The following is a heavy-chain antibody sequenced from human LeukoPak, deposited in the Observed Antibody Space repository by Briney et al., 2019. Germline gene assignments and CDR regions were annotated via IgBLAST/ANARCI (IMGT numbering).Heavy chain of an antibody. CDR3: ARDCTVTSCPDYYGMDV. CDR1: GGSISSYY. J-gene: IGHJ6*02. Sequence: SETLSLTCTVSGGSISSYYWSWIRQPPGKGLEWIRYIYYSGSTNYNPSLKSRVTISVDKSKNQCSLKLSSVTAADTAVYYCARDCTVTSCPDYYGMDVWGQGTTVTVSS. D-gene: IGHD2-2*01. CDR2: IYYSGST. V-gene: IGHV4-59*12.